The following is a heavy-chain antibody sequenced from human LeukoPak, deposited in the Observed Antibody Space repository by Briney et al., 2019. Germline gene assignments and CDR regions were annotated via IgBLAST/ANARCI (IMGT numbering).Heavy chain of an antibody. CDR3: AREDGYSSSWYSDY. V-gene: IGHV3-11*05. CDR2: ISSTSIYT. CDR1: GFTFSDYY. D-gene: IGHD6-13*01. Sequence: GGSLRLSCAASGFTFSDYYMSWIRQAPGKGLEWVSDISSTSIYTNYADSVKGRFTISRDNAKNSLYLQMNSLRAEDTAVYYCAREDGYSSSWYSDYWGQGTLVTGSS. J-gene: IGHJ4*02.